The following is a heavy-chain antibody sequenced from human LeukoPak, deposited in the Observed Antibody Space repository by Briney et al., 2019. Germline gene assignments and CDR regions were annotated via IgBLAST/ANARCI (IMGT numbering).Heavy chain of an antibody. J-gene: IGHJ4*02. V-gene: IGHV3-30*18. D-gene: IGHD3-16*01. CDR2: ISYDGSQT. CDR1: GFTFTDYG. CDR3: AKSHLAIMIMSDFDY. Sequence: GGSLRLSCAASGFTFTDYGMHWVRQAPGKGLEWVAVISYDGSQTYYADSVKGRFTISRDNSKNTLSLQMISLRAEDTAVYYCAKSHLAIMIMSDFDYWGQGALVTVSS.